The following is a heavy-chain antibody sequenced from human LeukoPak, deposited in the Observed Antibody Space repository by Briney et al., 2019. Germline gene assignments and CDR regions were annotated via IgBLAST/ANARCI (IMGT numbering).Heavy chain of an antibody. V-gene: IGHV4-39*07. CDR2: IYYSGST. Sequence: SETLSLTCTVYGGSISSSSYYWGWIRQPPGKGLEWIGSIYYSGSTYYNPSLKSRVTISVDTSKNQFSLKLSSVTAADTAVYYCASTPSSPKDYWGQGTLVTVSS. CDR3: ASTPSSPKDY. CDR1: GGSISSSSYY. J-gene: IGHJ4*02. D-gene: IGHD6-13*01.